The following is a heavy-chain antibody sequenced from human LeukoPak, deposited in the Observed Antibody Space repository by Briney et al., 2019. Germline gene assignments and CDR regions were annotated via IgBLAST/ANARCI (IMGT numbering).Heavy chain of an antibody. CDR2: ISSSGSTI. CDR1: GFTFSSYE. D-gene: IGHD6-13*01. CDR3: AKDSPRYSSSFTYWYFDL. V-gene: IGHV3-48*03. Sequence: GGSLRLSCAASGFTFSSYEMNWVRQAPGKGLEWVSYISSSGSTIYHADSVKGRFTISRDNAKNSLYLQMNSLRAEDTALYYCAKDSPRYSSSFTYWYFDLWGRGTLVTVSS. J-gene: IGHJ2*01.